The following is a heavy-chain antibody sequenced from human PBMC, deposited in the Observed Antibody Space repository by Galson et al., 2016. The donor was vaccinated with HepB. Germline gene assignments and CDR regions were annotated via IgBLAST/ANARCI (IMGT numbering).Heavy chain of an antibody. CDR2: ISANSGNT. J-gene: IGHJ5*02. CDR3: ARGIAVEPSANWFDP. Sequence: SVKVSCKASGYTFTTYGISWVRQAPGQGLEWMGWISANSGNTNYAQKFQGRVTMTRDTSTSTAYMELRSLRSEDTAVYYCARGIAVEPSANWFDPWGQGSLVTVSS. CDR1: GYTFTTYG. D-gene: IGHD2-2*01. V-gene: IGHV1-18*01.